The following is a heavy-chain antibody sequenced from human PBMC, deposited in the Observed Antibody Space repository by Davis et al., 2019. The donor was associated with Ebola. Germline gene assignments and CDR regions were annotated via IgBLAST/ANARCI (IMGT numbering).Heavy chain of an antibody. V-gene: IGHV4-59*12. J-gene: IGHJ6*02. D-gene: IGHD3-3*01. CDR2: IYYSGST. CDR3: ASGITIFGVVSNYYYYGMDV. CDR1: GGSISSYY. Sequence: SETLSLTCTVSGGSISSYYWSWIRQPPGKGLEWIGYIYYSGSTYYNPSLKSRVTISVDTSKNQFSLKLSSVTAADTAVYYCASGITIFGVVSNYYYYGMDVWGQGTTVTVSS.